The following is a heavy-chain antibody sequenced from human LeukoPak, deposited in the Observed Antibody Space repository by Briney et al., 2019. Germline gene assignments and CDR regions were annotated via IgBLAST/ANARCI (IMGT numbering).Heavy chain of an antibody. CDR2: ISYDGSNK. CDR1: GFTFSSYA. D-gene: IGHD1-26*01. V-gene: IGHV3-30-3*01. J-gene: IGHJ4*02. Sequence: GRSLRLSCAASGFTFSSYAMHWVRQAPGKGLEGVAVISYDGSNKYYADSGKGRFTISRDNSKNTLYLQMNSLRAEDTAVYYCARDAGEVGADYFGYWGQGTLVTVSS. CDR3: ARDAGEVGADYFGY.